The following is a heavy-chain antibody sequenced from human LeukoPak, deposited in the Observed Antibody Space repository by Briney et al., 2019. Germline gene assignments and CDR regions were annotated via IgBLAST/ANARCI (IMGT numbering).Heavy chain of an antibody. CDR1: GGSFSDYS. CDR2: IDHSGST. CDR3: ARGEAEIDY. J-gene: IGHJ4*02. V-gene: IGHV4-34*01. Sequence: PSETLSLTCAVHGGSFSDYSWSWIRQPPGKGLEGIGEIDHSGSTTYNPSLKSRVTILVDTSNYQFSLKLTSVTAADTAVYYCARGEAEIDYWGQGTLVTVSS.